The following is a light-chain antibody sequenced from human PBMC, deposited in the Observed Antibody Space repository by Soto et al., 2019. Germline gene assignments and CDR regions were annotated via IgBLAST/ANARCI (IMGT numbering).Light chain of an antibody. Sequence: QSALPQPPSVSGSPGQSVTISCSGTSGDVGGYNYVSWYQQHPGTAPKLVIYEVSERPSAVPDRFSGSKSGNTASLTVSGLQADDEADYYCSSYAGDNIVVFGGGTQLTVL. CDR3: SSYAGDNIVV. CDR1: SGDVGGYNY. V-gene: IGLV2-8*01. J-gene: IGLJ2*01. CDR2: EVS.